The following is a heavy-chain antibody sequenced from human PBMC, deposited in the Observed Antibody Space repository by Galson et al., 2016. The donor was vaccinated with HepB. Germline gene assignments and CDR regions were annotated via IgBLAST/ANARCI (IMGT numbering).Heavy chain of an antibody. CDR1: GGTFSSHT. CDR2: IIPISVTT. D-gene: IGHD3-16*02. V-gene: IGHV1-69*13. J-gene: IGHJ3*01. Sequence: SVKVSCKASGGTFSSHTISWVRQAPGQGLEWMGGIIPISVTTNYAQKFQGRVTICADESTTTPYMDLSSLGSEDTAVYYCARVGGYFWGSYRSPRAFDVWGQGTMVTVSS. CDR3: ARVGGYFWGSYRSPRAFDV.